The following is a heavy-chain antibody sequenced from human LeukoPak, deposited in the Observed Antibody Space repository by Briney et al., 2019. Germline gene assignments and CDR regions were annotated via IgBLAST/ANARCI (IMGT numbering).Heavy chain of an antibody. CDR2: IYYSGST. CDR1: GGSISSYY. J-gene: IGHJ4*02. D-gene: IGHD3-10*01. Sequence: SETLSLTCTVSGGSISSYYWSWIRQAPGKGLEWIGYIYYSGSTNYNPSLRSRVTISVDTSKNQFALKLSSVTAADTAVYYCAKGFFGSGSFPHNFDYWGQGTLVTVSS. CDR3: AKGFFGSGSFPHNFDY. V-gene: IGHV4-59*01.